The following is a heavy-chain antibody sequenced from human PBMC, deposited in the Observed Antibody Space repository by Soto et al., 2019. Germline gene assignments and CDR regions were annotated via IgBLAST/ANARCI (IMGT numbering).Heavy chain of an antibody. CDR1: GFTFSSYG. D-gene: IGHD6-13*01. V-gene: IGHV3-30*18. J-gene: IGHJ6*03. CDR3: AKEGAAAGTYYYYYYYYMDV. CDR2: ISYDGSNK. Sequence: GGSLRLSCAASGFTFSSYGMHWVRQAPGKGLEWVAVISYDGSNKYYADSVKGRFTISRDNSKNTLYLQMNSLRAEDTAVYYCAKEGAAAGTYYYYYYYYMDVWGKGTTVTVSS.